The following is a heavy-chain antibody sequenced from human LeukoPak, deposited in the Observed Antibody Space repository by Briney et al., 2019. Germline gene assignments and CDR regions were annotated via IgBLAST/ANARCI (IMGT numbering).Heavy chain of an antibody. V-gene: IGHV3-7*01. CDR1: GFTFSNFW. CDR2: TRPVGSET. Sequence: GGSLRLSCAASGFTFSNFWMSWVRQAPGKGLEWVANTRPVGSETYYVNSVKGRSTVSRDNAKSSLYLQMNTLRAEDTAVYYCARDASGYYDSWGQGTLVTVSS. CDR3: ARDASGYYDS. D-gene: IGHD3-22*01. J-gene: IGHJ4*02.